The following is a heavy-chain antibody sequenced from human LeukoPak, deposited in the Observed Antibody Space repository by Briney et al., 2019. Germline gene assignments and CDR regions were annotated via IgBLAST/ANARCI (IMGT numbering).Heavy chain of an antibody. CDR3: ARFLDYGDHLGYFDN. J-gene: IGHJ4*02. CDR2: IYPGDSET. CDR1: GYTFPNYW. D-gene: IGHD4/OR15-4a*01. V-gene: IGHV5-51*01. Sequence: GESLKISCKSSGYTFPNYWIGWVRPMPGKGLEYMGIIYPGDSETIYSPSFQGQVTISADKSITTAYLQWSSLKASDSGRYYCARFLDYGDHLGYFDNWGQGTLVTVSS.